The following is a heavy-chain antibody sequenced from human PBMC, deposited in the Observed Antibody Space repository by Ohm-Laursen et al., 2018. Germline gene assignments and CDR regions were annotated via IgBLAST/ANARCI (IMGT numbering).Heavy chain of an antibody. J-gene: IGHJ4*02. V-gene: IGHV3-9*01. D-gene: IGHD2-2*01. CDR3: AEDRCSGISCPTGFDY. Sequence: SPRLSCAASGFTFDDYAMHWVRQAPGKGLEWVSGISWNSGSIGYADSVKGRFTISRDNAKNSLYLQMNSLRAEDTALYYCAEDRCSGISCPTGFDYWGQGTLVTVSS. CDR2: ISWNSGSI. CDR1: GFTFDDYA.